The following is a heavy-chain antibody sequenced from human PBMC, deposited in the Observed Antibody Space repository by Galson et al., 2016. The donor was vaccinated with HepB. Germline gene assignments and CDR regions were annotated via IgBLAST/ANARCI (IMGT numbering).Heavy chain of an antibody. CDR1: GGAISSDGAY. CDR2: IYFRWST. Sequence: TLSLTCTVSGGAISSDGAYWTWIRHHPGKGLEWIGYIYFRWSTHSTPSRKTRIPISVHTSKNQFSLRLSSVSAAHTAVYYCASGSYQSVYYWGQGTLVTVSS. D-gene: IGHD2-2*01. CDR3: ASGSYQSVYY. V-gene: IGHV4-31*03. J-gene: IGHJ4*02.